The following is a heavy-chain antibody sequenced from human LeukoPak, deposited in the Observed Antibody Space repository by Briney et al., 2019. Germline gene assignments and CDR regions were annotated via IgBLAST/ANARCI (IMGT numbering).Heavy chain of an antibody. CDR2: INPSSGGT. V-gene: IGHV1-2*02. D-gene: IGHD3-22*01. CDR1: GYTFTDYY. J-gene: IGHJ3*02. Sequence: GAPVKVSCKASGYTFTDYYMHWVRQAPGQGLEWMGWINPSSGGTNYAQKFQGRVAMTRDTSISTAYMELNRLRSDDTAVYYCASGFMGYDRSGYYDDAFDIWGQGTMVTVSS. CDR3: ASGFMGYDRSGYYDDAFDI.